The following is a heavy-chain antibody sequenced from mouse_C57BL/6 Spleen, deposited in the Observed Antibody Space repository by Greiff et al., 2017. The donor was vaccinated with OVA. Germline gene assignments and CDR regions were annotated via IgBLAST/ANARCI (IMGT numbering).Heavy chain of an antibody. Sequence: QVQLQQPGAELVKPGASVKLSCKASGYTFTSYWMQWVKQRPGQGLEWIGEIDPSDSYTKYNQKFKGKATLTVDTSSSTAYMQRSSLTSEDSAVYYCARRFYYDYDWWYFDVWGTGTTVTVSS. J-gene: IGHJ1*03. D-gene: IGHD2-4*01. CDR3: ARRFYYDYDWWYFDV. V-gene: IGHV1-50*01. CDR2: IDPSDSYT. CDR1: GYTFTSYW.